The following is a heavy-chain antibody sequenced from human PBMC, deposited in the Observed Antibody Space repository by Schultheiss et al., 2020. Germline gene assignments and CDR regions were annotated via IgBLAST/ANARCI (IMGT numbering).Heavy chain of an antibody. J-gene: IGHJ3*02. CDR1: GFTFGDYA. CDR2: ISWNSGSI. CDR3: AKDVSGLSSGPDAFDI. Sequence: GGSLRLSCAASGFTFGDYAMHWVRQAPGKGLEWVSGISWNSGSIGYADSVKGRFTISRDNAKNSLYLQMNSLRAEDTAVYYCAKDVSGLSSGPDAFDIWGQGTMVTVSS. V-gene: IGHV3-9*01. D-gene: IGHD6-19*01.